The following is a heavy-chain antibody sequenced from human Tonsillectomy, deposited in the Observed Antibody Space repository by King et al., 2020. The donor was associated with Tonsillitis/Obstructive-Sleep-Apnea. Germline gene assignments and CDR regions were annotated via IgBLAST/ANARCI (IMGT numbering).Heavy chain of an antibody. V-gene: IGHV1-46*01. CDR3: ARARAGGMDV. Sequence: VQLVESGAEVKRPGASVKVSCKASRHTFTNYYLHWVRQAPGQGLEWMGIINPIGGGTSTAQKFQGRVTLTWDMSTTTVYMELTSLKSEDTAVYYCARARAGGMDVWGTGSTVAVSS. CDR1: RHTFTNYY. CDR2: INPIGGGT. J-gene: IGHJ6*03. D-gene: IGHD3-16*01.